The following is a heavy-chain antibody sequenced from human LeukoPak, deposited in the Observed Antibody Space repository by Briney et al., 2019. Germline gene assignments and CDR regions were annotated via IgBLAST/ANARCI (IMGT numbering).Heavy chain of an antibody. V-gene: IGHV5-51*01. CDR3: VRHLISDGARWFDP. Sequence: GESLEISCKGSGYSFTTYWIAWVRQMPGKGLEWMGIIYPGDSDTTYSPSFQGQITISVDKSISTAYLQWSSLKASDTAMYYYVRHLISDGARWFDPWGQGTLVTVSS. CDR1: GYSFTTYW. J-gene: IGHJ5*02. D-gene: IGHD3-10*01. CDR2: IYPGDSDT.